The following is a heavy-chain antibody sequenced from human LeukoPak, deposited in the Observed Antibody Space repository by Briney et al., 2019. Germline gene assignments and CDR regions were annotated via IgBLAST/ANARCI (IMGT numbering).Heavy chain of an antibody. CDR1: GGTFSSYT. V-gene: IGHV1-69*02. J-gene: IGHJ4*02. CDR3: FCSGGSCGY. CDR2: IIPIFGIA. Sequence: SVKVSCKASGGTFSSYTISWVRQAPGQGLEWMGRIIPIFGIANYAQEFQGRVTITADKSTSTAYMELSSLRSEDTAVYYCFCSGGSCGYWGQGTLVTVSS. D-gene: IGHD2-15*01.